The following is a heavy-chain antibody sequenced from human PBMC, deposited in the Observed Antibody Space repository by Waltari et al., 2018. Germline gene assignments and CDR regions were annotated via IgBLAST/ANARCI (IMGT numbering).Heavy chain of an antibody. V-gene: IGHV4-4*07. CDR1: GGSISRYY. D-gene: IGHD3-22*01. Sequence: QVQLQESGPGLVKPSETLSLTCTVSGGSISRYYWSWIRRPAGKGLEWIGRIYTSGSTNYNPSLKSRVTMSVDTSKNQFSLKLSSVTAADTAVYYCARDDSDYYDSSGPFDIWGQGTMVTVSS. J-gene: IGHJ3*02. CDR3: ARDDSDYYDSSGPFDI. CDR2: IYTSGST.